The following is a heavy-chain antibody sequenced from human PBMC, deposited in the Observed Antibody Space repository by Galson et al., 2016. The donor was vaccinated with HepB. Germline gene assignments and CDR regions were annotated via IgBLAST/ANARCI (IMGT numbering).Heavy chain of an antibody. D-gene: IGHD1-26*01. V-gene: IGHV3-30*02. CDR2: IWFDGSNK. CDR3: AKGSQTIMVGAGSMDV. CDR1: GFTFSNYG. Sequence: SLRLSCAASGFTFSNYGMHWVRQAPGKGLEWVALIWFDGSNKFYADSVTGRFTMSRDNPKNTVYLQMNSLRTEDTAVYYCAKGSQTIMVGAGSMDVWGKGTTVTVSS. J-gene: IGHJ6*03.